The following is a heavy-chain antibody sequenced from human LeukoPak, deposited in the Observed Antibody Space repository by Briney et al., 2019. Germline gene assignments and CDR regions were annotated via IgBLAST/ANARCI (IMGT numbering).Heavy chain of an antibody. Sequence: GESLKISCKGSGYSFTSYWIGWVRQMPGKGLEWMGIIYPGDSDTRYSPSFQGQVTISADKSISTAYLQWSSLKASDTAMYYCARHYDSGGYYQFHFDYWGQGTLVTVSS. CDR1: GYSFTSYW. J-gene: IGHJ4*02. CDR3: ARHYDSGGYYQFHFDY. CDR2: IYPGDSDT. V-gene: IGHV5-51*01. D-gene: IGHD3-22*01.